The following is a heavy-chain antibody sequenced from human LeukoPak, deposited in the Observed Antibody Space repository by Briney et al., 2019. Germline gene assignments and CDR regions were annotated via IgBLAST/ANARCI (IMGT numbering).Heavy chain of an antibody. V-gene: IGHV3-13*01. Sequence: GGSLRLSCAASGFTFSSYDMHWVRQATGKGLEWVSAIGTAGDTYYPGSVKGRFTISRENAKNSLYLQMNSLRAGDTAVYYCARWGGGYDSLYYHYGMDVWGQGTTVTVSS. CDR3: ARWGGGYDSLYYHYGMDV. D-gene: IGHD5-12*01. CDR2: IGTAGDT. CDR1: GFTFSSYD. J-gene: IGHJ6*02.